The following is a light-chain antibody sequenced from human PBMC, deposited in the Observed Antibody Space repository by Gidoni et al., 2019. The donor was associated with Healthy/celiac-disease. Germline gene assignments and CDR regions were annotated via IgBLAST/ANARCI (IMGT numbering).Light chain of an antibody. J-gene: IGKJ1*01. Sequence: DIKMTQSPSSLSASVGDRVTITCRASQSISSYLHWYQQKPGKVPKLLIYAASSLQSGVPSRFSGSGSGTDFTLTISSLQPEDFATYYCQQSYSTPWTFGQGTKVEIK. CDR3: QQSYSTPWT. V-gene: IGKV1-39*01. CDR2: AAS. CDR1: QSISSY.